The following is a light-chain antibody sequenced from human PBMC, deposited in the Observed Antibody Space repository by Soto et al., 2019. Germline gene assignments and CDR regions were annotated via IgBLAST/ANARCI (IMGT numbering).Light chain of an antibody. Sequence: EIVLTQSPGTLSLSPGERATLSCRASQSVSSSQLAWYQLKPGQAPRLLIYGASTTATGIPDRFSGGGSGTDFTLTISRLEPEDFAVYYCQQFGSSPEYTFGQGTKLEVK. J-gene: IGKJ2*01. CDR2: GAS. CDR3: QQFGSSPEYT. V-gene: IGKV3-20*01. CDR1: QSVSSSQ.